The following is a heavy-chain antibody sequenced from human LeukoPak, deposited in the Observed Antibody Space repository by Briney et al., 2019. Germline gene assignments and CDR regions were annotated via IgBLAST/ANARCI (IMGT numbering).Heavy chain of an antibody. CDR2: IIPILGIA. Sequence: SVKVCCKASGGTFSSYAISWVRQAPGQGLEWMGRIIPILGIANYAQKFQGRVTITADKSTSTAYMELSSLRSEDTAVYYCARESFVKQAGPLKNNWFDPWGQGTLVTVSS. V-gene: IGHV1-69*04. J-gene: IGHJ5*02. CDR3: ARESFVKQAGPLKNNWFDP. CDR1: GGTFSSYA. D-gene: IGHD6-13*01.